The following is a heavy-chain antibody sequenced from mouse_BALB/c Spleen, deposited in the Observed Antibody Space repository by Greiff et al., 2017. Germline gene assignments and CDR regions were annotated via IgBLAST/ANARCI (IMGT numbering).Heavy chain of an antibody. V-gene: IGHV14-4*02. CDR2: IDPENGDT. Sequence: VQLKESGAELVRSGASVKLSCTASGFNIKDYYMHWVKQRPEQGLEWIGWIDPENGDTEYAPKFQGKATMTADTSSNTAYLQLSSLTSEDTAVYYCNAPPGRFAYWGQGTLVTVSA. CDR1: GFNIKDYY. CDR3: NAPPGRFAY. J-gene: IGHJ3*01.